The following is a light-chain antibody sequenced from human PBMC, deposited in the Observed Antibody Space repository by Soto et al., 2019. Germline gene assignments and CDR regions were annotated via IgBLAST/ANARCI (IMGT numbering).Light chain of an antibody. J-gene: IGLJ1*01. CDR1: SSDVGGYNY. Sequence: QSALTQPASVSGSPGQSITISCTGTSSDVGGYNYVSWYQQHPGKAPKLMIYEVNYRPSGVSSRFSGSKSGNTASLSISELQAEDEADYYCYSYTDSATRVFGSGTKLTVL. V-gene: IGLV2-14*01. CDR3: YSYTDSATRV. CDR2: EVN.